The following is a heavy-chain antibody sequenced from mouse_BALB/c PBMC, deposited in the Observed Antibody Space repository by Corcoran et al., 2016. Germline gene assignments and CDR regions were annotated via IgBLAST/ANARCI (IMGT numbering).Heavy chain of an antibody. CDR3: AYYGSSYAMDY. CDR1: GFNIKDTY. D-gene: IGHD1-1*01. J-gene: IGHJ4*01. CDR2: IDPANGNT. Sequence: EVQLQQSGAELVKPGASVKLSCTASGFNIKDTYMHWVKQRPKQGLEWIGRIDPANGNTKYDPKFQGKATITADTSSNTAYLQLSSLTSEDTAVYYCAYYGSSYAMDYWGQGTSVTVSS. V-gene: IGHV14-3*02.